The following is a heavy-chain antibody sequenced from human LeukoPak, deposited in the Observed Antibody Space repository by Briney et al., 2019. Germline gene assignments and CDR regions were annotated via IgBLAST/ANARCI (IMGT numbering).Heavy chain of an antibody. CDR1: GFTSDDYA. CDR2: ISWDGDST. V-gene: IGHV3-43D*04. CDR3: AKASGYNSGPSDY. Sequence: GGSLRLSCAASGFTSDDYAMHWVRQAPGKGLEWVSLISWDGDSTYYADSVKGRFTISRDNSKNSLYLQMNSLRTEDTALYYCAKASGYNSGPSDYWGQGTRVTVSS. D-gene: IGHD6-19*01. J-gene: IGHJ4*02.